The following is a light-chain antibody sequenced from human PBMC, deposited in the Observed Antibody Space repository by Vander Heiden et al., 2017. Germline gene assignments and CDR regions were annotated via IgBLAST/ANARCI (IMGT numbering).Light chain of an antibody. Sequence: DIQMTQSPSSLSASVGDRVTITCRASQSISSYLNWYQQKPGKAPKLLIYAASSLQSGVPSRFSGSGSGTDFTLTISSLQPTDFATDYCQQSYSTLLTFGGGTKVEIK. CDR2: AAS. CDR3: QQSYSTLLT. V-gene: IGKV1-39*01. J-gene: IGKJ4*01. CDR1: QSISSY.